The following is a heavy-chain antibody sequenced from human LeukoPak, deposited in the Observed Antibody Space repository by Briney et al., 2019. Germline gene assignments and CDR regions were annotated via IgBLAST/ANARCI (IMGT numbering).Heavy chain of an antibody. CDR1: GYTFTSYG. Sequence: GASVTVSCKASGYTFTSYGISWVRQAPGQGLEWMGWISAYNGDTNYAQKFQGRVTMTTDTSTSTGYMELRSLRSDDTAVYYCARSSKQWLDRWGQGTLVTVSS. D-gene: IGHD6-19*01. CDR2: ISAYNGDT. CDR3: ARSSKQWLDR. J-gene: IGHJ4*02. V-gene: IGHV1-18*01.